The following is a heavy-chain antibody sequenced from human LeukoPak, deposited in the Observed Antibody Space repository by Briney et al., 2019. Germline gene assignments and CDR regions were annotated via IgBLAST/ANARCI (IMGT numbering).Heavy chain of an antibody. CDR1: RFTFSPYW. J-gene: IGHJ4*02. Sequence: GGSLRLSCAASRFTFSPYWMSWVRQAPGKGLEWVANIKPDGGEKYYVDSVKGRFTISRDNAKNSLFLQMNSLRAEDTAVYYCAREAYWGQGTLVTVSS. CDR3: AREAY. V-gene: IGHV3-7*01. CDR2: IKPDGGEK.